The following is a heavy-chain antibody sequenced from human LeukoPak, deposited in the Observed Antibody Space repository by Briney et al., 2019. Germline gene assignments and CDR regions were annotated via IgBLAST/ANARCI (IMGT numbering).Heavy chain of an antibody. CDR1: GFTFSSYW. J-gene: IGHJ6*03. CDR2: IKQDGSEK. Sequence: GGSLRLSCAASGFTFSSYWMSWVRQAPGKGLEWVANIKQDGSEKYYVDSVKGRFTISRDNAKNSLYLQMNSLRAEDTAVYYCLTAVTSYYYYSMDVWGKGTTVTVSS. V-gene: IGHV3-7*01. CDR3: LTAVTSYYYYSMDV. D-gene: IGHD4-11*01.